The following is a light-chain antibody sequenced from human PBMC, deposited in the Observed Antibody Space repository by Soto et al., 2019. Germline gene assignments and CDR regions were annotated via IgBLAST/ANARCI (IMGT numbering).Light chain of an antibody. CDR2: DVT. CDR1: SSDVGAYDY. J-gene: IGLJ2*01. CDR3: SSHASSSTLVV. V-gene: IGLV2-14*01. Sequence: QSVLTQPASVSGSPGQSITISCTGTSSDVGAYDYVSWYQQHPGKVPKLMIYDVTKRPSGVSDRFSGSKSGNTASLTISGLQSEDEADYYCSSHASSSTLVVFGGGTKVTVL.